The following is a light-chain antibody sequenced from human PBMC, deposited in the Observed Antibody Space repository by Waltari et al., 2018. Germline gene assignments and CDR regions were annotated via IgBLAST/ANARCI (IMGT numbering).Light chain of an antibody. V-gene: IGKV1-5*01. CDR1: QTISYW. Sequence: DIKMTQSPSTLSASVGDSVTITCRAHQTISYWLAWYQQKPGKAPRLLIYDASILESGVPSRFSGSASGTEFTLSINSLQPDDFACYYCQQYNSYPLTFGGGTKVEIK. CDR3: QQYNSYPLT. CDR2: DAS. J-gene: IGKJ4*01.